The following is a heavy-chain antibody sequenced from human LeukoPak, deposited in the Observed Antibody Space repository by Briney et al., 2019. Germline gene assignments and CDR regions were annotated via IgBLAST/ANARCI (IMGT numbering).Heavy chain of an antibody. CDR3: AKGTSSWHEFDS. J-gene: IGHJ4*02. CDR2: ITWDGDST. V-gene: IGHV3-43D*03. D-gene: IGHD6-13*01. CDR1: GFTFDDYA. Sequence: GGSLRLSCAVSGFTFDDYAMRWVRQAPGKGLEWVSLITWDGDSTYYADSVKGRFTISRDNSKNYLYLQMNSLRAEDTALYYCAKGTSSWHEFDSWGQGTLVTVPS.